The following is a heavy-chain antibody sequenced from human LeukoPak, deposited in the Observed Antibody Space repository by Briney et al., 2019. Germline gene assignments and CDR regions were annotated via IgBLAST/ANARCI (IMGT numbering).Heavy chain of an antibody. J-gene: IGHJ6*03. CDR3: AKERGTAMVRSYYMDV. D-gene: IGHD5-18*01. CDR2: IRSKANSYAT. Sequence: PGGSLRLSCAASGFTFSGSAMHWVRQASGKGLEWVGRIRSKANSYATAYAASVKGRFTISRDDSKNTAYLQMNSLRAEDTAVYYCAKERGTAMVRSYYMDVWGKGTTVTVSS. V-gene: IGHV3-73*01. CDR1: GFTFSGSA.